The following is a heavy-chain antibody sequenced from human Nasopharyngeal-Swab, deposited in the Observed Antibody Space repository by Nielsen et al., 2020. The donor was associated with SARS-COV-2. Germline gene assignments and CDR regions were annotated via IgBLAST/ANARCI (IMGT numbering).Heavy chain of an antibody. CDR3: AKRVAGKYYYMDV. CDR2: ISSDESTT. D-gene: IGHD3-10*01. J-gene: IGHJ6*03. V-gene: IGHV3-74*01. Sequence: GESLKISCAASGFSFSIYWMHWVRQPPGKGLVWVSGISSDESTTTYADSVKGRFTISRDNTKNTLYLQLNSLRAEDTAIYYCAKRVAGKYYYMDVWGKGTTVTVSS. CDR1: GFSFSIYW.